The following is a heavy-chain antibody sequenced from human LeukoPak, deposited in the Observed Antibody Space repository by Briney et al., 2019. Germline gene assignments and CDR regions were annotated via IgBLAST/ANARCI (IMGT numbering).Heavy chain of an antibody. V-gene: IGHV2-5*01. CDR3: AHRSLYCGGDRYPGPFGY. Sequence: ASGPTLVKPTQTLTLTCTFSGFSLSTSGVGVGWIRQPPGKALEWLALIYWNDDKRYSPSLKSRLTITKDTSKNQVVLTMTNMDPVDTATYYCAHRSLYCGGDRYPGPFGYWGQGTLVTVSS. CDR2: IYWNDDK. D-gene: IGHD2-21*02. CDR1: GFSLSTSGVG. J-gene: IGHJ4*02.